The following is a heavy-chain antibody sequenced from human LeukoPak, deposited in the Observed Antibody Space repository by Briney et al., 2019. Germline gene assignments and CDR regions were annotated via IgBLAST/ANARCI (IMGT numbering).Heavy chain of an antibody. D-gene: IGHD4-17*01. CDR2: IIPIFGTA. V-gene: IGHV1-69*01. CDR1: GGTFSSYA. CDR3: AKRKARRTATETFDY. Sequence: SVKVSCKASGGTFSSYAISWVRQAPGQGLEWMGGIIPIFGTANYAQKFQGRVTITADESTSTAYMELSSLRAEDTAVYYCAKRKARRTATETFDYWGQGTLVTVSS. J-gene: IGHJ4*02.